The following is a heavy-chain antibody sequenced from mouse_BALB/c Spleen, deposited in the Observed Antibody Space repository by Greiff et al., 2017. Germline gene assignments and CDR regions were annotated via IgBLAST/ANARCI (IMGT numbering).Heavy chain of an antibody. J-gene: IGHJ3*01. D-gene: IGHD1-1*02. Sequence: EVQLLQSGADLVRPGDSVKFSCTASGYNIKDYYMYWVKQRPEQSLEWFGCIDSENGDTEYAPNFQGKATMTADTSSNTAYLKLSSLTSEDTAVYYCNNYYGGVYKFAYWGQGTLVTVSA. CDR1: GYNIKDYY. V-gene: IGHV14-4*02. CDR2: IDSENGDT. CDR3: NNYYGGVYKFAY.